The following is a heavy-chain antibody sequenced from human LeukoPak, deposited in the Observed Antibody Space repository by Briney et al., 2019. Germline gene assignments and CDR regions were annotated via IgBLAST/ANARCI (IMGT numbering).Heavy chain of an antibody. CDR3: AHSGAYCSSTSCPPLLDY. J-gene: IGHJ4*02. D-gene: IGHD2-2*01. CDR2: IYWDDDK. Sequence: TLSLTCTVSGGSISSYYWSWIRQPPGKALEWLALIYWDDDKRYSPSLKSRLTITKDTSKNQVVLTMTNMDPVDTATYYCAHSGAYCSSTSCPPLLDYWGQGTLVTVSS. CDR1: GGSISSYYW. V-gene: IGHV2-5*08.